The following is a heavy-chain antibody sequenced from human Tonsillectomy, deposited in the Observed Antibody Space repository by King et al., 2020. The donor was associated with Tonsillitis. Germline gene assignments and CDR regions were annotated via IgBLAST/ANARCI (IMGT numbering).Heavy chain of an antibody. Sequence: VQLVESGAEVKKPGASVKVSCKASGYTFTNYGISWVRQAPGQGLEWMGWISVYNGNTNYAQKLQGRVTMTTDTSTSTAYMELRGLKSDDRAVYYCSRARLLSGYPRDAFDIWGQGTMVTVSS. CDR1: GYTFTNYG. J-gene: IGHJ3*02. CDR2: ISVYNGNT. V-gene: IGHV1-18*01. CDR3: SRARLLSGYPRDAFDI. D-gene: IGHD3-3*01.